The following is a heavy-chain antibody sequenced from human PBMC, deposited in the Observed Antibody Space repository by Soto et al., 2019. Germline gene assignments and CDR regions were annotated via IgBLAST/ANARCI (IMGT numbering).Heavy chain of an antibody. J-gene: IGHJ5*02. D-gene: IGHD2-15*01. Sequence: SETLSLTCAVSGGSISSGCYSWSWIRQRPGKGLEWIGYIYPSGSTYYNPSLKSRVTISVDRSKNQFSLKLRSVTAADTAVYYCARGTRYCSGGSCYSWFDPWGQGTLVTVSS. V-gene: IGHV4-30-2*01. CDR1: GGSISSGCYS. CDR3: ARGTRYCSGGSCYSWFDP. CDR2: IYPSGST.